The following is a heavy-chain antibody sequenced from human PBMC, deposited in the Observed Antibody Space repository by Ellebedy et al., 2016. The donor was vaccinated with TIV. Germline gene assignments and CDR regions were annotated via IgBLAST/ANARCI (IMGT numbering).Heavy chain of an antibody. CDR2: IYHSGST. CDR1: GYSISTGSY. J-gene: IGHJ3*02. D-gene: IGHD2/OR15-2a*01. Sequence: GSLRLSCAVSGYSISTGSYWGWIRQPPGKGLEWIGSIYHSGSTYYNPSLKRRVSISMDTSRNQFSLRLSSVTAADTAIFYCATFRNLDGFDIWGQGTMVAVSS. CDR3: ATFRNLDGFDI. V-gene: IGHV4-38-2*01.